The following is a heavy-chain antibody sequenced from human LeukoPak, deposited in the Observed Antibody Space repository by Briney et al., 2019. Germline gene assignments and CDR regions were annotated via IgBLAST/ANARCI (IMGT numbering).Heavy chain of an antibody. CDR2: IIPILGIA. J-gene: IGHJ6*02. CDR1: GGTFSSYA. CDR3: ARTFDSSSWCETPYYYYYGMDV. D-gene: IGHD6-13*01. Sequence: ASVKVSCKASGGTFSSYAISWVRQAPGQGLEWMGRIIPILGIANYAQKFQGRVTITADKSTSTAYMELSSLRSEDTAVYYCARTFDSSSWCETPYYYYYGMDVWGQGTTVTVSS. V-gene: IGHV1-69*04.